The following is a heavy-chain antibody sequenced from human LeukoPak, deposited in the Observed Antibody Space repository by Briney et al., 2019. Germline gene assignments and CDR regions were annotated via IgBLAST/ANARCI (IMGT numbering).Heavy chain of an antibody. V-gene: IGHV4-39*01. J-gene: IGHJ5*02. Sequence: ADTQSLTCTVSGGFISSRSDYWGWIRQPPGKGLEWFGRIYYSGSTYNNRSLKRRVPISIDRSKYHFSLKLSYPTARDTARVYCARHFSSSGYYYVWGVRSNWFDPWGQGTLVTVSS. CDR3: ARHFSSSGYYYVWGVRSNWFDP. CDR1: GGFISSRSDY. CDR2: IYYSGST. D-gene: IGHD3-22*01.